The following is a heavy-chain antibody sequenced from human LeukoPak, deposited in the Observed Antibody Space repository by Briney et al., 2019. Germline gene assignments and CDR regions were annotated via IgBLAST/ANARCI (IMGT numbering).Heavy chain of an antibody. D-gene: IGHD2-2*01. J-gene: IGHJ6*03. V-gene: IGHV3-20*04. CDR2: INWHCAST. CDR1: GFRFDDYI. Sequence: PGGSLRLSCAASGFRFDDYIMNWVRHVQGKGLEWVAGINWHCASTGYGGSMKGRFTISRDNGKNSLYLQMNSLRVEDTAVYYCGRVHCSTNSCYDYYDYYMDVSGKGTTVTVSS. CDR3: GRVHCSTNSCYDYYDYYMDV.